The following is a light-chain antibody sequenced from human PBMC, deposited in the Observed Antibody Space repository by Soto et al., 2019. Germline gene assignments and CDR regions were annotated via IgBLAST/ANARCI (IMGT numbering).Light chain of an antibody. J-gene: IGKJ5*01. CDR1: QSVSSY. Sequence: EIVVTQSPATLSLSPGERATLSCRASQSVSSYLAWYRQKPGQAPRLLIYDASNRATGIPARFSGSGSGTDFPRTISSLEPEVLAVYYCQQHSNWPLTFGQGTRLEIK. V-gene: IGKV3-11*01. CDR3: QQHSNWPLT. CDR2: DAS.